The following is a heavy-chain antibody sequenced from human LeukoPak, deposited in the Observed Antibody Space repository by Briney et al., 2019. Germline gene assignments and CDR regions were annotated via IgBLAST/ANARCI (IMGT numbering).Heavy chain of an antibody. CDR1: GYTFTSYD. Sequence: ASVKVSCKASGYTFTSYDINWVRQATGQGLEWMGWMNPNSGNTGYAQKFQGRVTMTRNTSISTAYMELSSLRSDDTAVYYCARDDITMIWRPFDCWGQGTLVTVSS. CDR3: ARDDITMIWRPFDC. D-gene: IGHD3-22*01. CDR2: MNPNSGNT. J-gene: IGHJ4*02. V-gene: IGHV1-8*01.